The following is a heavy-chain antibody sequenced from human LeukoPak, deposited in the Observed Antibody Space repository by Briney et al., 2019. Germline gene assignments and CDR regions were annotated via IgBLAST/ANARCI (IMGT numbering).Heavy chain of an antibody. D-gene: IGHD2-2*01. CDR3: ARGYCSSTSCPYYYYYYMDV. CDR1: GGSISSYH. J-gene: IGHJ6*03. Sequence: SETLSLTCTVSGGSISSYHWSWIRQPAGKGLEWIGRIYTSGSTNYNPSLKSRVTMSVDTSKNQFSLKLSSVTAADTAAYYCARGYCSSTSCPYYYYYYMDVWGKGTTVTVSS. CDR2: IYTSGST. V-gene: IGHV4-4*07.